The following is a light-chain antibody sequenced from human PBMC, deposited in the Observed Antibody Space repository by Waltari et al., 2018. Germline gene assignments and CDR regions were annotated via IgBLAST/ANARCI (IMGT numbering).Light chain of an antibody. CDR2: NNQ. Sequence: QSVLTQSPSASGTSGQRVTISCSGSSSNIGRDIVNWYRHLPGTAPKLLIYNNQQRPSGVPDRFSGSKSGTSAALAISGLQSEDEADYYCAAWDDSLNGVVFGGGTKLSVL. CDR3: AAWDDSLNGVV. J-gene: IGLJ2*01. CDR1: SSNIGRDI. V-gene: IGLV1-44*01.